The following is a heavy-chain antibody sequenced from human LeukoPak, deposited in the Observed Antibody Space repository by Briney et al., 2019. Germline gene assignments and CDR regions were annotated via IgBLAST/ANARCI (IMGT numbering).Heavy chain of an antibody. CDR3: AKDLRYYYDSSGYY. V-gene: IGHV3-23*01. CDR1: GFTFSSYA. CDR2: ISGSGGST. Sequence: GGSLRLSCAASGFTFSSYAMSWVRQAPGKGLEWVSAISGSGGSTYYADSVKGRFTISRDNSKNTLYLQMNSLRAEDTAVYYCAKDLRYYYDSSGYYWGQGTLVTVSS. D-gene: IGHD3-22*01. J-gene: IGHJ4*02.